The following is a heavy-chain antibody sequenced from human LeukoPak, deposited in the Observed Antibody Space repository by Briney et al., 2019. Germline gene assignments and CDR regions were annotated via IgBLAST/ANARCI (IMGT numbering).Heavy chain of an antibody. D-gene: IGHD5-18*01. CDR3: ARAGMDTAMIYYFDY. Sequence: GGSLRLSCAASGFTFSSYSMNWVRQAPGKGLEWVSVIYSGGSTYYADSVKGRFTISRDNSKNTLYLQMNSLRAEDTAVYYCARAGMDTAMIYYFDYWGQGTLVTVSS. J-gene: IGHJ4*02. CDR2: IYSGGST. CDR1: GFTFSSYS. V-gene: IGHV3-53*01.